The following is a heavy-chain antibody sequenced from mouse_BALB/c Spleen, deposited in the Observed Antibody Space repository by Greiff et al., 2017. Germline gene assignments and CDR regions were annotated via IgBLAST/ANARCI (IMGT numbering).Heavy chain of an antibody. CDR2: ISYSGST. CDR3: ANYYGSRRYAMDY. V-gene: IGHV3-2*02. J-gene: IGHJ4*01. Sequence: EVQLQESGPGLVKPSQSLSLTCTVTGYSITSDYAWNWIRQFPGNKLEWMGYISYSGSTSYNPSLKSRISITRDTSKNQFFLQLNSVTTEDTATYYCANYYGSRRYAMDYWGQGTSVTVSS. CDR1: GYSITSDYA. D-gene: IGHD1-1*01.